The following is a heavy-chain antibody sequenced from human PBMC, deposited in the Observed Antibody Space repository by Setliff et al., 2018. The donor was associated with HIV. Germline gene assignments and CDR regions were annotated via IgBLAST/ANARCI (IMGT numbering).Heavy chain of an antibody. CDR3: ARVRGRQPLLYVGYMDV. CDR2: IIPIFDTA. Sequence: SVKVSCKASGGTFGSYAISWVRQAPGQGLEWMGGIIPIFDTAKYAQKFQGRVTITADESTTTAYMELSSLRSEDTAVYYCARVRGRQPLLYVGYMDVWGKGATVTVSS. CDR1: GGTFGSYA. J-gene: IGHJ6*03. V-gene: IGHV1-69*13. D-gene: IGHD2-2*02.